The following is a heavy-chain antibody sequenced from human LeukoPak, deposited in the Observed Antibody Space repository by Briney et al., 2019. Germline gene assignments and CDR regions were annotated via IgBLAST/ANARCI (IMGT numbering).Heavy chain of an antibody. Sequence: GGALRLSCAASGVTFISHAMSWGRQGARGGLGWGSYICSSGSTIYYADSVKGRFTISRDNAKNSLYLQMNSLRAEDTAVYYCAREGFIAGATIAAFDIWGQGTMVTVSS. CDR2: ICSSGSTI. D-gene: IGHD1-26*01. CDR1: GVTFISHA. J-gene: IGHJ3*02. V-gene: IGHV3-48*04. CDR3: AREGFIAGATIAAFDI.